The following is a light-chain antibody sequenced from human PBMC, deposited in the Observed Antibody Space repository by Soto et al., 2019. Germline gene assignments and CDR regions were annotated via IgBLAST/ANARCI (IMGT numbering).Light chain of an antibody. CDR2: DVS. V-gene: IGLV2-14*03. CDR3: TSYTTSSTQV. Sequence: QSALTQPASVSGSPGQSITISCTGTSSDIGGYNYVSWYQQHPGKAPKFMIYDVSNRPSGVSIRFSGSKSGNTASLTISGLQAEDEADYYCTSYTTSSTQVFGTGTKVTVL. J-gene: IGLJ1*01. CDR1: SSDIGGYNY.